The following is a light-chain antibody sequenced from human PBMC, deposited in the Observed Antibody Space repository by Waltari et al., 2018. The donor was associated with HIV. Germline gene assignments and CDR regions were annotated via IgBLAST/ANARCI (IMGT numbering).Light chain of an antibody. V-gene: IGKV1-39*01. Sequence: DIQMTQSPSSLSASVGDTVTITCRASQTITTNLNWYQQKPGKAPKLLVFATSNLQSGVPSRFSGSGSGTDFTLTISSLQPDDFATYYCLQTYDTPLTFGPGTKV. CDR2: ATS. CDR3: LQTYDTPLT. CDR1: QTITTN. J-gene: IGKJ3*01.